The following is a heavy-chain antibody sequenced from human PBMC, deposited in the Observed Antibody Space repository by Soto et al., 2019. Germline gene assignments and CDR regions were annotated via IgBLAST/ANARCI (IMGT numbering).Heavy chain of an antibody. CDR3: ARGVATLNYFDY. CDR2: IYYSGST. V-gene: IGHV4-31*03. CDR1: GGSISSGGYY. Sequence: QVQLQESGPGLVKPSQTLSLTCTVSGGSISSGGYYWSWIRQHPGKGLEWIGYIYYSGSTYYNPSRMSRVTISVDTSKNQFSLKLSSVTAADTAVYYCARGVATLNYFDYWGQGTLVTVSS. J-gene: IGHJ4*02. D-gene: IGHD5-12*01.